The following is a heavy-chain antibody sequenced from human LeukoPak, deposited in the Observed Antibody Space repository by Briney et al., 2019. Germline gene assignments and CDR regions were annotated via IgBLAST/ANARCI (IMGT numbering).Heavy chain of an antibody. CDR2: IYSGGST. CDR3: ARSRYDGSGYYGIIDY. CDR1: AFSVGSNY. J-gene: IGHJ4*02. Sequence: GGSLRLSCAASAFSVGSNYMTWVRQAPGKGLEWVSLIYSGGSTYYADSVKGRFTISRDNSKNTLYLQMNSLRAEDTAVYYCARSRYDGSGYYGIIDYWGQGTLVTVSS. D-gene: IGHD3-22*01. V-gene: IGHV3-66*01.